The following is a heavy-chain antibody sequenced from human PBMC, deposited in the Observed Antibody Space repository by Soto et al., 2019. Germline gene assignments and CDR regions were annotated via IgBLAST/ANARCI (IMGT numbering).Heavy chain of an antibody. V-gene: IGHV3-73*01. CDR3: TSPQYYDSSGRDY. D-gene: IGHD3-22*01. Sequence: GGSLRLSCAASGFTFSGSAMHWVRQASGKGLEWVGRIRSKANSYATAYAASVKGRFTISRDDSKNTAYLQMNSLKTEDTAVYYCTSPQYYDSSGRDYWGQGTLVTVSS. J-gene: IGHJ4*02. CDR2: IRSKANSYAT. CDR1: GFTFSGSA.